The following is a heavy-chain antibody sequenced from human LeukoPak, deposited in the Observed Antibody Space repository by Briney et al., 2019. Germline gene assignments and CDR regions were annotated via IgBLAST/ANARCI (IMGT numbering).Heavy chain of an antibody. CDR3: ARNRYYGSGSYYHRFDY. Sequence: SETPSLTCAVYGGSFSGYYWSWIRQPPGKGLEWIGEINHSGSTNYNPSLKSRVTISVDTSKNQFSLKLSSVTAADTAVYYCARNRYYGSGSYYHRFDYWGQGTLVTVSS. CDR1: GGSFSGYY. D-gene: IGHD3-10*01. CDR2: INHSGST. V-gene: IGHV4-34*01. J-gene: IGHJ4*02.